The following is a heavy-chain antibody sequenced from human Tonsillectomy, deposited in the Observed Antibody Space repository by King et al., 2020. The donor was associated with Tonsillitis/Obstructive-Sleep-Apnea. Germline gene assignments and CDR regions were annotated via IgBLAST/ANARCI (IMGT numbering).Heavy chain of an antibody. CDR3: AKRRYSGYDSGHNALHV. J-gene: IGHJ6*02. CDR1: GFTFSNYA. D-gene: IGHD5-12*01. Sequence: VQLVESGGGVVQPGRTARLSCAASGFTFSNYAMHWVRQAPGKGLEWVALISFDERNKYYADSVKGRFTIARDGFRNTLYLHMNSLRHEDTAIYYCAKRRYSGYDSGHNALHVWVQGTTFTVSS. V-gene: IGHV3-30*04. CDR2: ISFDERNK.